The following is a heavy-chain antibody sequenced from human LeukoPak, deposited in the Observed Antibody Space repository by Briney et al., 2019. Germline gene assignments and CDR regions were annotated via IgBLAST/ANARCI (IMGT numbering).Heavy chain of an antibody. D-gene: IGHD6-13*01. V-gene: IGHV1-69*13. J-gene: IGHJ4*02. CDR1: GGTFSSYA. CDR3: AREGVAATGLDY. CDR2: IIPIFGTA. Sequence: ASVKVSCKASGGTFSSYAISWVRQAPGQGLEWMGGIIPIFGTANYAQKFQGRVTITADESTSTAYMELSSLRSEDTAVYYCAREGVAATGLDYWGQGTLVTVSS.